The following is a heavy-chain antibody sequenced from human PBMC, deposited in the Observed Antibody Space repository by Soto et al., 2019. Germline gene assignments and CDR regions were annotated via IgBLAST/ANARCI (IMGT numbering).Heavy chain of an antibody. CDR3: ASGIRRSSWYSWFDP. CDR2: IYYSGST. Sequence: SETLSLTCTVPGGSISSSSYYWGWIRQPPGKGLEWIGSIYYSGSTYYNPSLKSRVTISVDTSKNQFSLKLSSVTAADTAVYYCASGIRRSSWYSWFDPWGQGTLVTVSS. D-gene: IGHD6-13*01. CDR1: GGSISSSSYY. J-gene: IGHJ5*02. V-gene: IGHV4-39*01.